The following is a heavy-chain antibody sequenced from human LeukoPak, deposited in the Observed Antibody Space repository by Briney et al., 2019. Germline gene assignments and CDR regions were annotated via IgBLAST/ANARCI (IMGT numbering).Heavy chain of an antibody. CDR2: IGTAGDT. J-gene: IGHJ4*02. CDR1: GFTFSSYD. CDR3: ARDAYPEAVAGNPNYFDY. V-gene: IGHV3-13*01. D-gene: IGHD6-19*01. Sequence: GGSLRLSCAASGFTFSSYDMHWVRQATGKGLEWASAIGTAGDTYYPGSVKGRFTISRENAKNSLYLQMNSLRAEDTAVYYCARDAYPEAVAGNPNYFDYWGQGTLVTVSS.